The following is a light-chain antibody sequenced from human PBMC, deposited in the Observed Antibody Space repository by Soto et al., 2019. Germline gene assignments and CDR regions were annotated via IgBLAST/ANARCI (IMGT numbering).Light chain of an antibody. Sequence: EIVLTQSPATLSLSPGESATLSCRASRSVSSYLAWYQQKPGQAPRLLIYDASNRATGIPARFSGSGSGTDFTLTTSSLEPEDFAVYYCQQRSNWPPFTFGGGTKVDIK. CDR2: DAS. CDR3: QQRSNWPPFT. CDR1: RSVSSY. V-gene: IGKV3-11*01. J-gene: IGKJ4*01.